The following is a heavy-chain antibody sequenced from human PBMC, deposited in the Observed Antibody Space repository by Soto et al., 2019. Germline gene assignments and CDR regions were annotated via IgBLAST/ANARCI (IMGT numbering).Heavy chain of an antibody. V-gene: IGHV4-61*01. J-gene: IGHJ6*02. CDR3: ARAHYGDYGYGMDV. D-gene: IGHD4-17*01. CDR2: MYNSGTT. Sequence: SETLSLTCTVSGGAVDPDSYYWTWIRQPPGKGLEWIAYMYNSGTTKYNPSLQSRVTISLDTSKNQFSLKLSSVTAADTAVYYCARAHYGDYGYGMDVWGQGTTVTVSS. CDR1: GGAVDPDSYY.